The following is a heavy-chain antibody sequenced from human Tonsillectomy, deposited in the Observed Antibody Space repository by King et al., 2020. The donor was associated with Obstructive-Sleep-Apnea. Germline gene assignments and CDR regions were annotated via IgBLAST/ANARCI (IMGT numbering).Heavy chain of an antibody. CDR2: VYWDDDT. J-gene: IGHJ4*02. CDR1: GFSLSTSGVG. D-gene: IGHD5-18*01. CDR3: THRQTTNLPGYNYGYTFDY. V-gene: IGHV2-5*02. Sequence: TLKESGPTLVKPIQTLTLTCTFSGFSLSTSGVGVGWIRQPPGKALEWLALVYWDDDTRYSPSLKSRLTITTDTSKNQVVLTMTNMDPVDTATYYCTHRQTTNLPGYNYGYTFDYWGQGTLVTVSS.